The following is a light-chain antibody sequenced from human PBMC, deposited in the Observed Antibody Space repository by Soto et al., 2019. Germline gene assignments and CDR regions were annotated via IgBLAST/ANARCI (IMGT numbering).Light chain of an antibody. CDR2: SAS. J-gene: IGKJ5*01. V-gene: IGKV3-11*01. CDR3: QQRSNSPPWIT. Sequence: EIVMTQSPATPAGSPGETVTLSCRASQSLSGNLAWYQQKPGQAPRLLLLSASSRLSDIPARFSGSGSGTDFTLTISSLEPEDSAVYYCQQRSNSPPWITFGQGTRLEIK. CDR1: QSLSGN.